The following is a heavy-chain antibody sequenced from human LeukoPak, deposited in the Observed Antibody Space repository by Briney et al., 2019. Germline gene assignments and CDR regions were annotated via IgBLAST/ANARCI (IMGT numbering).Heavy chain of an antibody. CDR3: ARELAVTGPFDY. CDR2: VKQDGSEK. Sequence: PGGSLRLSCAASRFTFSNNWMSWVRQAPGKGLEWVANVKQDGSEKYYADSVKGRFTISRDNAKNSLYMQMNSLRAEDTAVYYCARELAVTGPFDYWGQGTLVTVFS. J-gene: IGHJ4*02. V-gene: IGHV3-7*01. D-gene: IGHD6-19*01. CDR1: RFTFSNNW.